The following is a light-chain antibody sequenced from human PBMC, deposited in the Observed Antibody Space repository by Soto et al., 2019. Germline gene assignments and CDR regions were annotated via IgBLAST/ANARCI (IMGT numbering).Light chain of an antibody. Sequence: RVVTPSPATRTVSPSQRASVSFSASESVGRNLAWYQQKPGQSPRLLVSGASTRATGITARFSGSGSGTDFTLSISRLEPQDSAIYYCQHYYNSSRTFGQGTKVDIK. V-gene: IGKV3-15*01. CDR2: GAS. J-gene: IGKJ1*01. CDR1: ESVGRN. CDR3: QHYYNSSRT.